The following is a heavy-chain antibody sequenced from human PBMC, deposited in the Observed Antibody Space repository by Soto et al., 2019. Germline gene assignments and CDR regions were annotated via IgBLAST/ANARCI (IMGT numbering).Heavy chain of an antibody. J-gene: IGHJ5*02. CDR3: ARDRGGYGWFDP. CDR1: GGSISSSNYY. D-gene: IGHD5-12*01. V-gene: IGHV4-39*07. Sequence: QLQLQESGPGLVKPSETLSLTCTVSGGSISSSNYYWAWIRQPPGKGLEWIGNIYYPEVTYSNPSLRSRVTISVDTSKNQFSLKLSSVTAADTAVYYCARDRGGYGWFDPWGQGTLVTVSS. CDR2: IYYPEVT.